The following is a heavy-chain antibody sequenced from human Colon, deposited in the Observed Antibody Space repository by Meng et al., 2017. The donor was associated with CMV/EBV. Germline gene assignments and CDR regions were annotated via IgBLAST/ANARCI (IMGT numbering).Heavy chain of an antibody. CDR2: LYSDYSTLGAYT. V-gene: IGHV3-53*05. CDR3: ARDLTTLTIHGGGDGY. J-gene: IGHJ4*02. CDR1: GLTVNNNY. D-gene: IGHD3-3*01. Sequence: GESLKISCAASGLTVNNNYMNWVRQTPGKGLEWVAVLYSDYSTLGAYTHYADSVRGRFTISRDNFENTVYLQMNSLRSEDTAVYFCARDLTTLTIHGGGDGYWGRGTPVTVSS.